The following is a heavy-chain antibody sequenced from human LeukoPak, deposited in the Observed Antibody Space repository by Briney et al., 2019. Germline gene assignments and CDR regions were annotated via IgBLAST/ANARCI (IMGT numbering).Heavy chain of an antibody. V-gene: IGHV4-61*02. Sequence: PSQTLSLTCTVSGGSISSGSYYWSWIRQPAGRGLEWIGRIYTSGSTNYNPSLKSRVTISVDTSKNQFSLKLSSVTAADTAVYYCAGATPFWSGYYTAFDIWGQGTMVTVSS. CDR2: IYTSGST. CDR3: AGATPFWSGYYTAFDI. CDR1: GGSISSGSYY. J-gene: IGHJ3*02. D-gene: IGHD3-3*01.